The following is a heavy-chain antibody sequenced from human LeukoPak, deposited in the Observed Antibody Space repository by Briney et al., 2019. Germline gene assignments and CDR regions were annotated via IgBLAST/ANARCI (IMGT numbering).Heavy chain of an antibody. CDR2: ISYDGGKT. V-gene: IGHV3-30-3*01. CDR3: ARGFNDFWSGSQLEY. D-gene: IGHD3-3*01. Sequence: GGSLRLSCAASGFTFSSYAMRWGRQAPGKGLQWLAVISYDGGKTYYADSVEGRFTISRDNSKSTVYLEINSLRSEDTAIYYCARGFNDFWSGSQLEYWGQGTLVTVSS. J-gene: IGHJ4*02. CDR1: GFTFSSYA.